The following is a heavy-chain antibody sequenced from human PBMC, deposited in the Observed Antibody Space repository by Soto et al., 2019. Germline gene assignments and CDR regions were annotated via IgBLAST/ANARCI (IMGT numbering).Heavy chain of an antibody. CDR2: IHMDGTNT. V-gene: IGHV3-74*01. D-gene: IGHD5-12*01. CDR3: ARDWLILGTDV. CDR1: GFTFSTYW. Sequence: EAQLVESGGGLVQPGGSLRLSCAASGFTFSTYWMHWVRQAPGKGLVWVSRIHMDGTNTNHADSVQGRFTISRDNAKNTLSLQMKSLRGVDMAVYYCARDWLILGTDVWGQGTPVTVSS. J-gene: IGHJ6*02.